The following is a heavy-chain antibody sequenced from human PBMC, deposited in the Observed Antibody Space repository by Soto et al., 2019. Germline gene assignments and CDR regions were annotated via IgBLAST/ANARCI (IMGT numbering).Heavy chain of an antibody. D-gene: IGHD6-13*01. CDR2: IFYSGDT. CDR3: ARSYSSSWFHY. Sequence: TLCLTCTVSGDSISSGGYYWSWIRQHPGKGLEWIGYIFYSGDTFYNPSLKSRVTISVDTSKNQFSLKLSSVTAADTAVYYCARSYSSSWFHYWGQGTLVTVSS. CDR1: GDSISSGGYY. V-gene: IGHV4-31*03. J-gene: IGHJ4*02.